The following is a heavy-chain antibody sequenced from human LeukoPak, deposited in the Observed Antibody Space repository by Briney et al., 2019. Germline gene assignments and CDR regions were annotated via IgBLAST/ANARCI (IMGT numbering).Heavy chain of an antibody. CDR1: GGSISSYY. CDR2: IYYSGST. CDR3: ARWGGGYNYWWFDP. Sequence: SETLSLTCTVSGGSISSYYWSWVRQPPGKGLEWIGYIYYSGSTNYNPSLKSRVTISVDTSKNQFSLKLSSVTAADTAVYYCARWGGGYNYWWFDPWGQGTLVTVSS. D-gene: IGHD5-24*01. V-gene: IGHV4-59*01. J-gene: IGHJ5*02.